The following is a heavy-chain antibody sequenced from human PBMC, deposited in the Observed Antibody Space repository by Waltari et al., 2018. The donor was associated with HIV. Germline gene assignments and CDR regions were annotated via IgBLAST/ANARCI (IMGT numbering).Heavy chain of an antibody. J-gene: IGHJ6*02. CDR3: ASIAYCGGDCYPRGMDV. D-gene: IGHD2-21*02. CDR1: VYTARINY. Sequence: EVQLLESGGGLVQPGGSLRLSWAASVYTARINYSSWVRQAPGKGLECVAVIYSGGSTYCADSVKGRFTISRDNSKNTLYLQMNSLRAEDTAVYYCASIAYCGGDCYPRGMDVWGQGTTVTVSS. V-gene: IGHV3-66*01. CDR2: IYSGGST.